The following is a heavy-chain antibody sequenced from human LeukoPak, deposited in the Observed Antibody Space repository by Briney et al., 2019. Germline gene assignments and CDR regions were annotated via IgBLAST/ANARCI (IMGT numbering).Heavy chain of an antibody. J-gene: IGHJ6*03. CDR2: IKQDGSEK. CDR1: GFTFSSYA. CDR3: ARDGVTMVRGVKVWDYYYYYMDV. Sequence: GGSLRLSCAASGFTFSSYAMNWVRQAPGKGLEWVANIKQDGSEKYYVDSVKGRFTISRDNAKNSLYLQMNSLRAEDTAVYYCARDGVTMVRGVKVWDYYYYYMDVWGKGTTVTISS. D-gene: IGHD3-10*01. V-gene: IGHV3-7*01.